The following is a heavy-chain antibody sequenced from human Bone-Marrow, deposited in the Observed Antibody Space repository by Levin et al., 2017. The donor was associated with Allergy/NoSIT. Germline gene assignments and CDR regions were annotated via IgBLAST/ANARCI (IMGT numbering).Heavy chain of an antibody. CDR3: AKDISSSWSTGDLDY. J-gene: IGHJ4*02. D-gene: IGHD6-6*01. CDR1: GFTFSSYA. V-gene: IGHV3-23*01. Sequence: GESLKISCAASGFTFSSYAMSWVRQAPGKGLGWVSGIRGRGFGPYYADSVKGRFTISRDNSKNKLYLQMKSLRAEDTAVYYCAKDISSSWSTGDLDYWGQGTQVTVSS. CDR2: IRGRGFGP.